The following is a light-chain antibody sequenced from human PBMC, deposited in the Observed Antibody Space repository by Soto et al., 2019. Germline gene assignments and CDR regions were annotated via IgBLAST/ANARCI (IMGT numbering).Light chain of an antibody. CDR2: EVS. J-gene: IGLJ1*01. V-gene: IGLV2-14*01. CDR1: SSDIGGYNY. CDR3: SSFTISSALYV. Sequence: QSALTQPASVSGSPGQSITISCAGTSSDIGGYNYVSWYQQHPGKAPKVMIYEVSNRPSGVSNRFSGSKSGNTASLTISGLQAEDEADYYCSSFTISSALYVFGSGNKVTVL.